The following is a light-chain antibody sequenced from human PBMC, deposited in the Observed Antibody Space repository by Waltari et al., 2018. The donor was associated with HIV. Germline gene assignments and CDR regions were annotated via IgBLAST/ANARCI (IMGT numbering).Light chain of an antibody. CDR2: RNN. J-gene: IGLJ3*02. V-gene: IGLV1-47*01. CDR1: SSNIGSTD. CDR3: AAWDDSLSGWV. Sequence: QSVLTQPPSASGTPGQRVTISCSGSSSNIGSTDVYCYQQLPGTAPKLLIYRNNHRPSGVPDRCSGSKSGTSASLAISGLRSEDEADYYCAAWDDSLSGWVFGGGTKLTVL.